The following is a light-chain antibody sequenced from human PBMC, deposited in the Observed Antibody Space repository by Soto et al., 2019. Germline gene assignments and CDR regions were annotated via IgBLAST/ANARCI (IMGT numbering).Light chain of an antibody. J-gene: IGLJ1*01. CDR3: CSFADFTYV. Sequence: QSALTQPASVSGSPGQSITISCTGTSSDIGSYDLVSWYQQHPGTAPKLIIYEVTKRPSGVSTRFSGSKSGNTASLTIGGLQAVEDADYYCCSFADFTYVFGTGTKVTVL. CDR2: EVT. CDR1: SSDIGSYDL. V-gene: IGLV2-23*02.